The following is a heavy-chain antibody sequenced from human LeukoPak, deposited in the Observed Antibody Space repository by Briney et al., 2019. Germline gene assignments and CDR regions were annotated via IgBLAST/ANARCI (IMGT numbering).Heavy chain of an antibody. D-gene: IGHD1-14*01. Sequence: PSETLSLTCTASGGSISSYYWSWIRQPAGKGLEWIGRIYTSGSTNYNPSLKSRVTISVDKSKNQFSLKLISVTAADTAVYYCARPDPEGDAFDIWGQGTMVTVSS. CDR1: GGSISSYY. CDR2: IYTSGST. V-gene: IGHV4-4*07. J-gene: IGHJ3*02. CDR3: ARPDPEGDAFDI.